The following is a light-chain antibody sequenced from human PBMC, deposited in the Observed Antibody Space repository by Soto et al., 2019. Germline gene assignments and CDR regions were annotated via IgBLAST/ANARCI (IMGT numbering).Light chain of an antibody. CDR2: DVS. V-gene: IGLV2-14*03. CDR1: GSDVGGYDY. Sequence: QSALTQPASVSGSPGQSITISCTGTGSDVGGYDYVSWYQHHPGKAPKLMIFDVSTRPSGISIRFSGSKSGNTASLTISGLQAEDEADFYCSSYTSSSTLIFGGGIKVTVL. J-gene: IGLJ2*01. CDR3: SSYTSSSTLI.